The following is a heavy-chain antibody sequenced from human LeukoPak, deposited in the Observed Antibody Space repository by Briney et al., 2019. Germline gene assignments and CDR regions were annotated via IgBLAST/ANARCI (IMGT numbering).Heavy chain of an antibody. CDR2: ISSSSSYI. V-gene: IGHV3-21*01. CDR1: GFTFSSYS. J-gene: IGHJ6*03. D-gene: IGHD4-11*01. CDR3: ARSTVTLNYYYYYYMDV. Sequence: NTGGSLRLSCAASGFTFSSYSMNWVRQAPGKGLEWVSSISSSSSYIYYADSVKGRFTISRDNAKNSLYLQMNSLRAEDTAVYYCARSTVTLNYYYYYYMDVWGKGTTVTVSS.